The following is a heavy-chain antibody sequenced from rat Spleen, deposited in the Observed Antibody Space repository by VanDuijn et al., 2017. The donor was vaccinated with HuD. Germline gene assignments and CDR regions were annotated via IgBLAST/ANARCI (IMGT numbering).Heavy chain of an antibody. CDR2: ISYSGTT. Sequence: EVQLQESGPGLVKPSQSLSLTCSVTGYSIITNYWAWIRKFPGNKMEWIGHISYSGTTSYNPSLTSRISITRDTSNNQFFLQVNSVTAEDTATYYCARTNNPYYYVMDAWGQGASVTVSS. J-gene: IGHJ4*01. CDR3: ARTNNPYYYVMDA. CDR1: GYSIITNY. V-gene: IGHV3-1*01. D-gene: IGHD3-4*01.